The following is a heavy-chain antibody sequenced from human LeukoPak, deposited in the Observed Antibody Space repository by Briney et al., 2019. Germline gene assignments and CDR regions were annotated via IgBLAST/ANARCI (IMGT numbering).Heavy chain of an antibody. CDR1: GFIFSTNA. V-gene: IGHV3-23*01. D-gene: IGHD2-8*01. CDR2: ISGSGGNT. J-gene: IGHJ4*02. Sequence: PGGSLRLSCSASGFIFSTNAMSWVRQAPGEGLEWVSGISGSGGNTYYADSVKGRFTISRDNSKSTLYLQMNSLRAEDTAVYYCAKVFFMDYWGQGTLVTVSS. CDR3: AKVFFMDY.